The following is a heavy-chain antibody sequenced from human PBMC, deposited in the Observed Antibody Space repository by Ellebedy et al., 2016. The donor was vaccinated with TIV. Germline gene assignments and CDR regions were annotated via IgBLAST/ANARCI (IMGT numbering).Heavy chain of an antibody. CDR2: INPNSGGT. J-gene: IGHJ4*02. Sequence: AASVKVSCKASGYTFTAYYMHWVRQAPGQGLGWMGWINPNSGGTKYAQKFQGRVTMTRDTSIRTAYMEVSSLRSDATAVYYCARALVDTAMATGTDHWGQGTLVTVSS. CDR1: GYTFTAYY. D-gene: IGHD5-18*01. CDR3: ARALVDTAMATGTDH. V-gene: IGHV1-2*02.